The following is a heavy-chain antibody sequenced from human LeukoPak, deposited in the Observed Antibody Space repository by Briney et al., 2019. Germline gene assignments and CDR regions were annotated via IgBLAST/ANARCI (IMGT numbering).Heavy chain of an antibody. CDR3: ARDGRISYYDSSRPFDY. V-gene: IGHV3-33*01. CDR1: GFTFSSYG. J-gene: IGHJ4*02. CDR2: IWYDGSNK. Sequence: GGSLRLSCAASGFTFSSYGMHWVRQAPGQGLEWVAVIWYDGSNKYYADSVKGRFTISRDKSKNTLYLQMNSLRAEDTAVYYCARDGRISYYDSSRPFDYWGQGTLVTVSS. D-gene: IGHD3-22*01.